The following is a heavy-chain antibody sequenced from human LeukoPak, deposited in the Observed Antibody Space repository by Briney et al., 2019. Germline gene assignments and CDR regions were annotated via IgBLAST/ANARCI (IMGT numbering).Heavy chain of an antibody. CDR3: TRGAGWLIDY. CDR2: FYNSGRS. CDR1: DDSISDYY. J-gene: IGHJ4*02. D-gene: IGHD3-16*01. Sequence: PSETLSLTCTVSDDSISDYYRGWIRQPPGKELEWIGYFYNSGRSTYNPSLKSRVTISADTSRNHFSLKLNSVTTADTAVYYCTRGAGWLIDYWGQGILVTVSS. V-gene: IGHV4-59*01.